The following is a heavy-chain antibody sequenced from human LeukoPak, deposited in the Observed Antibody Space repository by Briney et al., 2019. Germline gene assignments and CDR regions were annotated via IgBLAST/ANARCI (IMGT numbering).Heavy chain of an antibody. CDR2: ISSSSGYI. Sequence: PGGSLRLSCAASGFTSNSFSMNWVRQAPGKGLEWVSSISSSSGYIYYADSVKGRFTISRDNAKNSLYLQMNSLRAEDTAVYYCAKGRGTHDYGDYFDYWGQGTLVTVSS. V-gene: IGHV3-21*04. D-gene: IGHD4-17*01. CDR3: AKGRGTHDYGDYFDY. CDR1: GFTSNSFS. J-gene: IGHJ4*02.